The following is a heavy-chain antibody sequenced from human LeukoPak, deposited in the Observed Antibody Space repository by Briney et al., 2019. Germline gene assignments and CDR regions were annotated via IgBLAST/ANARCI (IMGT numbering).Heavy chain of an antibody. CDR2: VYHGGSS. Sequence: SETLSLTCTVSGYSISSGFYWGWIRQPPGKGLEWIGNVYHGGSSYYNPSLKSRVTISVDTSKNQFSLKLSSVTAADTAVYYCASTTMVAPQGYYYMDVWGKGTTVTISS. V-gene: IGHV4-38-2*02. CDR1: GYSISSGFY. CDR3: ASTTMVAPQGYYYMDV. J-gene: IGHJ6*03. D-gene: IGHD4/OR15-4a*01.